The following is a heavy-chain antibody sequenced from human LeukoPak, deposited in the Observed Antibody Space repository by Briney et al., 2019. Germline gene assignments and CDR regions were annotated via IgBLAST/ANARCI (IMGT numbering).Heavy chain of an antibody. Sequence: ASVKVSCKASGYTFTGYYLHWVRQAPGQELEWMGWLSPNSGDTKFAQKFQGRVTMTRDTSISTAYMELSSLTSDDTAVYYCARATDISSWYLAYWGQGTPVTVSS. CDR3: ARATDISSWYLAY. J-gene: IGHJ4*02. V-gene: IGHV1-2*02. CDR1: GYTFTGYY. D-gene: IGHD6-13*01. CDR2: LSPNSGDT.